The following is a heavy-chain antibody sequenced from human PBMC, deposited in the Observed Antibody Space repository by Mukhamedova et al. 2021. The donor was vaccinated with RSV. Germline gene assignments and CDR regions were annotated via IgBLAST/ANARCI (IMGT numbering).Heavy chain of an antibody. CDR2: VYTGGTT. J-gene: IGHJ4*02. V-gene: IGHV4-61*02. D-gene: IGHD3-22*01. CDR3: VLQYYFDSSGLTAFDY. Sequence: GLEWIGRVYTGGTTKYNPSLNSRVTISVDTSKNQFSLEMRSVTAADTAVYYCVLQYYFDSSGLTAFDYLGKGALVTVS.